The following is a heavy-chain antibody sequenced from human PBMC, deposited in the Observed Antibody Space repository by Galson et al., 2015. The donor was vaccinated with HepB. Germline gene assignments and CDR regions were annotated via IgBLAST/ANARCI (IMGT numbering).Heavy chain of an antibody. J-gene: IGHJ4*02. CDR1: GGSISSSSYY. CDR2: IYYSGST. V-gene: IGHV4-30-4*08. CDR3: ARGEGDLDY. D-gene: IGHD2-21*02. Sequence: TLSLTCTVSGGSISSSSYYWGWIRQPPGEGLEWIGYIYYSGSTYYNPSLKSRVTISVDTSKNQFSLKLSSVTAADTAVYYCARGEGDLDYWGQGTLVTVSS.